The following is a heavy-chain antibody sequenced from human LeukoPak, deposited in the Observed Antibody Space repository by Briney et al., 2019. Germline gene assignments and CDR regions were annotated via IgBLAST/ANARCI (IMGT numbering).Heavy chain of an antibody. Sequence: PGGSLRLSCAVSGFTFGTYAMHWVRQAPGKGLEWVAIISYDGSTKYYADSVRGRFTISRDNSKNTLYLRMNSLRAEDTAVYYCAKNFWSDKYYYYYMDVWGKGTTVTVSS. V-gene: IGHV3-30-3*02. J-gene: IGHJ6*03. D-gene: IGHD3-3*01. CDR2: ISYDGSTK. CDR3: AKNFWSDKYYYYYMDV. CDR1: GFTFGTYA.